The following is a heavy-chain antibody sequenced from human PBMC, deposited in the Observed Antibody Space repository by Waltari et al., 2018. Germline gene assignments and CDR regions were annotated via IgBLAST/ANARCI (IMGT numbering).Heavy chain of an antibody. J-gene: IGHJ4*02. Sequence: QVQLQQWGAGLLKPSETLSLTCAVYGGSFSGYYWSWIRQPPGKGLEWIGEINHSGSTNYTPSRKSRVAVSVDTSMTQFSLKLSSVTAADTAVYYCARGGVWPRFRYFDYWGQGTLVTVSS. CDR2: INHSGST. D-gene: IGHD5-12*01. V-gene: IGHV4-34*01. CDR3: ARGGVWPRFRYFDY. CDR1: GGSFSGYY.